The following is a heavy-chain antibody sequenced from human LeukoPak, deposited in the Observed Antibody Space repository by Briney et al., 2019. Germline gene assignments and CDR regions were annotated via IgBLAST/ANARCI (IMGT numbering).Heavy chain of an antibody. CDR3: ARVPPYYYDSSGYYAGTAVGDFDS. CDR1: GGSIGSSSYY. Sequence: PSETLSLTCTVSGGSIGSSSYYWGWIRQPPGKGLEWIGYIYHSGSTYYNPSLKSRVTISVDRSKNQFSLKLSSVTAADTAVYYCARVPPYYYDSSGYYAGTAVGDFDSWVQGTMVNVSS. J-gene: IGHJ3*02. D-gene: IGHD3-22*01. CDR2: IYHSGST. V-gene: IGHV4-30-2*01.